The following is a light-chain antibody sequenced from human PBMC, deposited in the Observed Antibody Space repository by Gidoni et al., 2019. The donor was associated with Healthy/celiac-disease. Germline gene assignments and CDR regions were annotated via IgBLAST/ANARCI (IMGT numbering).Light chain of an antibody. J-gene: IGKJ2*01. CDR3: QQYNNWPPYT. CDR1: QSVSSN. CDR2: CAS. Sequence: EIVMPQSPATLSVSPGDRATLSCRASQSVSSNLAWYQQKPGQAPRLLLYCASTRATGIPARFSGSGSGTEFTLTISSLQSEDFAVYYCQQYNNWPPYTFGQGTKLEIK. V-gene: IGKV3-15*01.